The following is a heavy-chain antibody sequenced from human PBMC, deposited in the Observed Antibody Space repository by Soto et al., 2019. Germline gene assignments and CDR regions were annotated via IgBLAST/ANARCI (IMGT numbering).Heavy chain of an antibody. CDR3: ARDPYYDFWSGYPDPWFDP. V-gene: IGHV3-11*01. J-gene: IGHJ5*02. CDR2: ISSSGSTI. Sequence: GGSLRLSCAASRFTFSDYYMSWIRQAPGKGLEWVSYISSSGSTIYYADSVKGRFTISRDNAKNSLYLQMNSLRAEDTAVYYCARDPYYDFWSGYPDPWFDPWGQGTLVTVSS. D-gene: IGHD3-3*01. CDR1: RFTFSDYY.